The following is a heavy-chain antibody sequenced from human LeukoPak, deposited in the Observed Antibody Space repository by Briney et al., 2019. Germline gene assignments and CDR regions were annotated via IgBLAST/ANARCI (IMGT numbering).Heavy chain of an antibody. CDR2: INPNSGGT. J-gene: IGHJ4*02. CDR3: AREDYYDSSGSDY. V-gene: IGHV1-2*06. D-gene: IGHD3-22*01. CDR1: GYTFTGYY. Sequence: EASVTVSCKASGYTFTGYYMHWVRQAPGQGLEWMGRINPNSGGTNYAQKFQGRVTMTRDTSISTAYMELSRLRSDDAAVYYCAREDYYDSSGSDYWGQGTLITVSS.